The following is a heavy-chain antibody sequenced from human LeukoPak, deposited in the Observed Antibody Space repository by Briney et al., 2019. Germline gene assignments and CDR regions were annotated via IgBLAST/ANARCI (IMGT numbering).Heavy chain of an antibody. CDR1: GYSFTNYW. V-gene: IGHV5-51*01. D-gene: IGHD2-2*01. Sequence: GESLKISCQASGYSFTNYWIGWVRQMPGKGLEWMGIIYPGDSDTRYSPSFQGQVTISADKSISTAYLQWSSLKASDTAMYYCARLVGYCSSTSCPKAFDIWGQGTMVTVSS. J-gene: IGHJ3*02. CDR2: IYPGDSDT. CDR3: ARLVGYCSSTSCPKAFDI.